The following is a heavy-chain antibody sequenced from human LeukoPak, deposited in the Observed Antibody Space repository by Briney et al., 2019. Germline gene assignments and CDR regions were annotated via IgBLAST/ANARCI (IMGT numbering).Heavy chain of an antibody. D-gene: IGHD2-2*01. Sequence: PGGSLRLSCAASGFTFSRYAMSWVRQAPGQGLEWVSGISGSGGSTHYPDSVKGRFTISRDNSKNTLYLQMNSLRAEDTAVYYCAKHLVVPAAMNWGQGTLVTVSS. J-gene: IGHJ4*02. CDR3: AKHLVVPAAMN. CDR1: GFTFSRYA. V-gene: IGHV3-23*01. CDR2: ISGSGGST.